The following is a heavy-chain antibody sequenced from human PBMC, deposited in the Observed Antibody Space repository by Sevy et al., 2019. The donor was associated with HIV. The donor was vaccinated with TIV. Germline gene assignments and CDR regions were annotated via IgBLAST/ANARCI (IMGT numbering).Heavy chain of an antibody. CDR2: ISYDGSNK. Sequence: GGSLRLSCAASGFTFSSYGMHWVRQAPGKGLEWVAVISYDGSNKYYADSVKGRFTISRDNSKNTLYLQMNSLRAEDTAVYYCATDSFGVIITDYFDYWGQGTLVTVSS. CDR3: ATDSFGVIITDYFDY. D-gene: IGHD3-3*01. J-gene: IGHJ4*02. V-gene: IGHV3-30*03. CDR1: GFTFSSYG.